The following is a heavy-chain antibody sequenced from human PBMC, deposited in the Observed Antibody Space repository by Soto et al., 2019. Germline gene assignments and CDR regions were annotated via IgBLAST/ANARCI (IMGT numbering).Heavy chain of an antibody. D-gene: IGHD3-22*01. CDR2: INPNSGGT. CDR1: GYTFTGYY. Sequence: VKVSCKASGYTFTGYYMHWVRQAPGQGLEWMGWINPNSGGTNYAQKFQGRVTMTRDTSISTAYMELSRLRSDDTAVYYCASRKWYYDSSGYRSGWFDPWGQGTLVTVSS. CDR3: ASRKWYYDSSGYRSGWFDP. J-gene: IGHJ5*02. V-gene: IGHV1-2*02.